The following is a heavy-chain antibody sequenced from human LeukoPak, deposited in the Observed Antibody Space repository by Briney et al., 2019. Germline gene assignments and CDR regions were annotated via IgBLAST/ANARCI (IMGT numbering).Heavy chain of an antibody. J-gene: IGHJ4*02. V-gene: IGHV3-7*01. Sequence: GGSLRLSCAASGFTFSDYWMSWVRQAPGKGLEWVANMNRDGSEKNYVDSIKGRFTISRDNAANSLYLQMNSLRVEDTAVYYCARAYCSSTSCYRGPDYWGQGTLVTVSS. CDR2: MNRDGSEK. CDR1: GFTFSDYW. D-gene: IGHD2-2*01. CDR3: ARAYCSSTSCYRGPDY.